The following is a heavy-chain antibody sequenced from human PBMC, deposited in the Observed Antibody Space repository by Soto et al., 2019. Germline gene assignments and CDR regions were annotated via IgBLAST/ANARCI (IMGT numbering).Heavy chain of an antibody. J-gene: IGHJ4*02. D-gene: IGHD6-19*01. CDR1: GFTFDDYA. V-gene: IGHV3-9*01. CDR2: ISWNSGSI. Sequence: EVQMVESGGGLVQPGRSLRLSCAASGFTFDDYAMHWVWQAPGKGLEWVSGISWNSGSIGYADSVKGRFTISRDNAKNSLYLQMNSLRAEDTALYYCAKAGRKSSGWPIFDYWGQGTLVTVSS. CDR3: AKAGRKSSGWPIFDY.